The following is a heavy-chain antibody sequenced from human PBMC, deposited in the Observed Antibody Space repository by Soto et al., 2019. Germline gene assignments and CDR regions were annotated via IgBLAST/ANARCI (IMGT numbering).Heavy chain of an antibody. V-gene: IGHV3-15*07. Sequence: EVQLVESGGGLVKPGGSLRLSCAASGFTFSYAWMNWVRQAPGKGLEWVGRIKSKTDGGTTDYAEPVKGRFTISRDDSKNTLYLKMTSLKIEEPAMYYCTNYYGMDVWGQGTTVTVSS. J-gene: IGHJ6*02. CDR3: TNYYGMDV. CDR1: GFTFSYAW. CDR2: IKSKTDGGTT.